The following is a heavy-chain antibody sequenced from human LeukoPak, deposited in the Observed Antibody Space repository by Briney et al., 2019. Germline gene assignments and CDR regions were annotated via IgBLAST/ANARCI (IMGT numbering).Heavy chain of an antibody. CDR3: ARDRGNDFNSYFFDY. Sequence: SGGSLRLSCAASGFTFSSDGMSWVRQAPGKGLEWVSAISGSGGSTYYADSVKGRFTISRDNSKNTLYLQMNSLRAEDTAVYYCARDRGNDFNSYFFDYWGQGILVTVSS. V-gene: IGHV3-23*01. D-gene: IGHD2-21*02. J-gene: IGHJ4*02. CDR1: GFTFSSDG. CDR2: ISGSGGST.